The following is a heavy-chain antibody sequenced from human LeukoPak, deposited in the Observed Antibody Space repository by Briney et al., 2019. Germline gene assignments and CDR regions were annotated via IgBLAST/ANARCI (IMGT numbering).Heavy chain of an antibody. CDR3: ARDLTTVVTPGLLRAFDI. Sequence: PSETLSLTCTVSGGSISSYNWSWIRQPAGKGLEWIGRIYISGSTNYNPSLKSRVTMSVDTSKNQFSLKLSSVTAADTAVYYCARDLTTVVTPGLLRAFDIWGQGTMVTVSS. J-gene: IGHJ3*02. D-gene: IGHD4-23*01. CDR1: GGSISSYN. CDR2: IYISGST. V-gene: IGHV4-4*07.